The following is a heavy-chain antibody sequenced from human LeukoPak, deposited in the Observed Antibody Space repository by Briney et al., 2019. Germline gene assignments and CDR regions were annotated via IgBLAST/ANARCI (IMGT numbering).Heavy chain of an antibody. CDR1: GDSISSSSYY. J-gene: IGHJ6*04. D-gene: IGHD3-10*02. Sequence: LSLTCTVSGDSISSSSYYWGWLRQPPGKGLEWVSYISSSGSTIYYADSVKGRFTISRDNAKNSLYLQMNSLRAEDTAVYYCAELGITMIGGVWGKGTTVTISS. CDR2: ISSSGSTI. CDR3: AELGITMIGGV. V-gene: IGHV3-48*03.